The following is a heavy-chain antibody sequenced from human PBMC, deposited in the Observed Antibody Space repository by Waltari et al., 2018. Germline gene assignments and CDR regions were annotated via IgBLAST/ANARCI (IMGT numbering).Heavy chain of an antibody. J-gene: IGHJ6*02. Sequence: QVQLQQWGAGLLKPSDTLSLTCAVYGGSFSGYYWSWIRQPPGKGLEWIGEINHSGSTNYNPSLKSRVTISVDTSKNQFSLKLSSVTAADTAVYYCARGYYDFWSGQSWGMDVWGQGTTVTVSS. V-gene: IGHV4-34*01. D-gene: IGHD3-3*01. CDR1: GGSFSGYY. CDR2: INHSGST. CDR3: ARGYYDFWSGQSWGMDV.